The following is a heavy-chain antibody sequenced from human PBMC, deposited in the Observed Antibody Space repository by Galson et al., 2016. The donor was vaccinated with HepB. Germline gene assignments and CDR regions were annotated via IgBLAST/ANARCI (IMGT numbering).Heavy chain of an antibody. D-gene: IGHD2-15*01. CDR2: INTGNANT. CDR3: ARGLVVSFDS. V-gene: IGHV1-3*04. J-gene: IGHJ4*02. CDR1: GYTFTNYA. Sequence: SVKVSCKASGYTFTNYAMHWVRQAPGQRLEWMGWINTGNANTKYSQKFQGRVTITRDTSASTAYMELSNLRSEDTAVYYCARGLVVSFDSWGQGTLVAVSS.